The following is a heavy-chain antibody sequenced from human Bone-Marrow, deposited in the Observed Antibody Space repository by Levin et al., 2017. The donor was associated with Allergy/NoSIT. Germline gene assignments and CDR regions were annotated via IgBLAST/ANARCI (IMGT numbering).Heavy chain of an antibody. D-gene: IGHD2-15*01. J-gene: IGHJ4*02. Sequence: GESLKISCAASGFTFSSYSMNWVRQAPGKGLEWVSSITSSSRYIYYADSVKGRFTISRDNAKNSLYLQMNSLRAEDTAVYYCATGTGCSGGNCYFDYWGQGTLVTVSS. V-gene: IGHV3-21*01. CDR2: ITSSSRYI. CDR1: GFTFSSYS. CDR3: ATGTGCSGGNCYFDY.